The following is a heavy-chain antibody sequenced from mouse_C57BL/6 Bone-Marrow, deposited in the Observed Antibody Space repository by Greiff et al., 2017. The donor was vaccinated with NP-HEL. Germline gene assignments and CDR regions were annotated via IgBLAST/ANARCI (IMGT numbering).Heavy chain of an antibody. Sequence: QVQLQQSGAELVKPGASVKISCKASGYAFSSYWMNWVKQRPGKGLGWIGQIYPGDGDTNYNGKFKGKATLTADKSSSTAYMQLSSLTSEDSAVYFCARRGDGYPFAYWGQGTLVTVSA. CDR1: GYAFSSYW. CDR2: IYPGDGDT. V-gene: IGHV1-80*01. CDR3: ARRGDGYPFAY. J-gene: IGHJ3*01. D-gene: IGHD2-3*01.